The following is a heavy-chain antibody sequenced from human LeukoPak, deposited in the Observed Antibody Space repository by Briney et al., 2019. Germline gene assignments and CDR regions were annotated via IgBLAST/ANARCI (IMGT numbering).Heavy chain of an antibody. CDR2: INPNSGGT. Sequence: GASVKVSCKASGYTFTDYYMHWVRQAPGQGLEWMGWINPNSGGTNYAQKFQGRVTMTRDTSISTAYMELSRLRSDDTAVYYCARDHIVVVPAASRWFDPWGQGTLVTVSS. V-gene: IGHV1-2*02. J-gene: IGHJ5*02. CDR1: GYTFTDYY. D-gene: IGHD2-2*01. CDR3: ARDHIVVVPAASRWFDP.